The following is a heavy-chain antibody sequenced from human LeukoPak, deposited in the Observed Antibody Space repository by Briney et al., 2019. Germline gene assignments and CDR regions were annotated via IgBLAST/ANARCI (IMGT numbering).Heavy chain of an antibody. CDR3: ARVQYFDNGGYWNLDY. J-gene: IGHJ4*02. CDR1: GESFSDYY. CDR2: LNHVGRT. D-gene: IGHD3-22*01. Sequence: SETLSLTCRVYGESFSDYYCAWIRQPPGKGLEWIGELNHVGRTTYNPALKSRVTISADTSKNQFSLKLSSVTAVDTAVYYCARVQYFDNGGYWNLDYWGQGTLVTVSS. V-gene: IGHV4-34*01.